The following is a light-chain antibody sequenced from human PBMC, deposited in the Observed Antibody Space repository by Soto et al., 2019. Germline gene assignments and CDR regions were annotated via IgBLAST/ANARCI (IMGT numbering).Light chain of an antibody. CDR1: SSDVGAYNY. CDR2: EVS. J-gene: IGLJ3*02. V-gene: IGLV2-14*01. Sequence: QSALTQPPSVSGSPGQSITISCTGTSSDVGAYNYVSWYQQHPGKAPKLMIYEVSYRPSGVSDRFSGSRSGNTASLTISGLQAEDESDYYCSSYTSSTTWVFGGGTKVTVL. CDR3: SSYTSSTTWV.